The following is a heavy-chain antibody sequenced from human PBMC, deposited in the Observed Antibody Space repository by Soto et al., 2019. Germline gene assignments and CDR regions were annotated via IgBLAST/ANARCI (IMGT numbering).Heavy chain of an antibody. CDR2: IYPGDSDT. CDR3: ARHLWGGYYLPVWFDP. Sequence: GESLKISCKGSGYSFTSYWIGWVRQMPWKGLEWMGIIYPGDSDTRYSPSFQGQVTISADKSISTAYLQWSSLKASDTATYYCARHLWGGYYLPVWFDPWGQGTLVTVSS. CDR1: GYSFTSYW. J-gene: IGHJ5*02. V-gene: IGHV5-51*01. D-gene: IGHD3-3*01.